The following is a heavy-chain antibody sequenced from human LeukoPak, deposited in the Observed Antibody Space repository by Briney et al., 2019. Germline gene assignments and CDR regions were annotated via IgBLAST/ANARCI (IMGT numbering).Heavy chain of an antibody. CDR1: GYTFTGYY. V-gene: IGHV1-2*02. Sequence: ASVKVSCKASGYTFTGYYMHWVRQAPGQGLEWMGWINPNSGGTNYAQKFQGRVTMTRDTSISTAYMELSRLRSDDTAVYYCARLDSSGGSCYLRFDYWGQGTLVTVSS. J-gene: IGHJ4*02. D-gene: IGHD2-15*01. CDR2: INPNSGGT. CDR3: ARLDSSGGSCYLRFDY.